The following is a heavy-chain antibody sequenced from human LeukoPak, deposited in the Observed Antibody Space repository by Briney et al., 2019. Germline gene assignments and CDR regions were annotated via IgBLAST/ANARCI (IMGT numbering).Heavy chain of an antibody. V-gene: IGHV3-21*01. Sequence: GGSLRLSCAASGFTFSSYAMSWVRQAPGKGLEWVSSISNSSSYIYYADSVKGRFTISRDNAKNSLYLQMNSLRAEDTAVYYCARDLSEGGYSGYDYSPFDYWGQGTLVTVSS. CDR2: ISNSSSYI. J-gene: IGHJ4*02. CDR1: GFTFSSYA. CDR3: ARDLSEGGYSGYDYSPFDY. D-gene: IGHD5-12*01.